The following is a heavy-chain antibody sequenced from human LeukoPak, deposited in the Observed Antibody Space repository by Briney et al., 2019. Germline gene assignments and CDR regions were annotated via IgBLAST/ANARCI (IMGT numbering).Heavy chain of an antibody. Sequence: GGSLRLSCAASGFTFSSYTISWVRQAPGKGLEWVAVIWYDGSNKYYADSVKGRFTISRDNSKNTLYLQMNSLRAEDTAVYYCARDGLELGFDYWGQGTLVTVSS. CDR1: GFTFSSYT. J-gene: IGHJ4*02. V-gene: IGHV3-33*08. CDR3: ARDGLELGFDY. D-gene: IGHD6-13*01. CDR2: IWYDGSNK.